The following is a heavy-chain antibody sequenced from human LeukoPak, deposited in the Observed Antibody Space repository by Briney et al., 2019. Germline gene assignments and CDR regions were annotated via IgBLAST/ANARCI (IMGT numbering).Heavy chain of an antibody. J-gene: IGHJ4*02. D-gene: IGHD3-22*01. CDR3: ARDHTYYYDSTRPLGY. CDR1: GYTFTGYY. Sequence: ASVKVSCKASGYTFTGYYMHWVRQAPGQGLEWMGWINPNSGGTNYAQKFQGRVTMTRDTSISTAYMELSRLRSDDTAVYYCARDHTYYYDSTRPLGYWGQGTLVTVSS. CDR2: INPNSGGT. V-gene: IGHV1-2*02.